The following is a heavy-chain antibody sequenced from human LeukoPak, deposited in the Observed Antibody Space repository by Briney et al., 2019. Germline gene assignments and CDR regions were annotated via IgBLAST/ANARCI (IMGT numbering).Heavy chain of an antibody. V-gene: IGHV4-34*01. CDR1: GGSFSGYY. J-gene: IGHJ3*02. CDR3: ARGSIITFGGVIVYDAFDI. CDR2: INHSGST. Sequence: PSETLSLTCAVYGGSFSGYYWSWIRQPPGKGLEWIGEINHSGSTNYNPSLKSRVTISVDTSKNQFSLKLSSVTAADTAVYYCARGSIITFGGVIVYDAFDIWGQGTMVTVSS. D-gene: IGHD3-16*02.